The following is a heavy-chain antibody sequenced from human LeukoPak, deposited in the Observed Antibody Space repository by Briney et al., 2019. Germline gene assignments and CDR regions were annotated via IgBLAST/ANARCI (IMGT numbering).Heavy chain of an antibody. CDR3: AHSQVGYYGSGSYSR. J-gene: IGHJ4*02. V-gene: IGHV2-5*02. CDR2: IDWDDGK. CDR1: GFSFGTSGVG. D-gene: IGHD3-10*01. Sequence: SGPTLLKPPQTLTLTCTFSGFSFGTSGVGGGWIRQPPGKPLEWLTAIDWDDGKRYSPSLKSRLTITKDTSKTQVVLTMTNMDPVDTATYYCAHSQVGYYGSGSYSRWGRGTLVTVSS.